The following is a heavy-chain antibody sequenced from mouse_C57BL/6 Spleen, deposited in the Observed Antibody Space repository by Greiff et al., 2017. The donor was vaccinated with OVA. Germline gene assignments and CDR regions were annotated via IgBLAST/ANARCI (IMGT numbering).Heavy chain of an antibody. CDR3: ARTHGDAMDY. CDR1: GYTFTDYY. V-gene: IGHV1-76*01. CDR2: IYPGSGNT. Sequence: VQVVESGAELVRPGASVKLSCKASGYTFTDYYINWVKQRPGQGLEWIARIYPGSGNTYYNEKFKGKATLTAEKSSSTAYMQLSSLTSEDSAVYFCARTHGDAMDYWGQGTSVTVSS. J-gene: IGHJ4*01.